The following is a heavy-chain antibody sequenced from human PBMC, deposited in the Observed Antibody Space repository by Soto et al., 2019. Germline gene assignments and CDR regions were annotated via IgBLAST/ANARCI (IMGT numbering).Heavy chain of an antibody. J-gene: IGHJ4*02. D-gene: IGHD3-22*01. V-gene: IGHV3-23*01. Sequence: EVQLLESGGGLVQPGGSLRLTCVGSGFTFRNQDMRWVRQAPGKGLEWVSGISGRGGVTYYADSVKGRFTISRDNSKNTLYLQMNNLRANDTAVYYCAKDRQLRSYYESAGHYNDWGQGTLVTVSS. CDR3: AKDRQLRSYYESAGHYND. CDR2: ISGRGGVT. CDR1: GFTFRNQD.